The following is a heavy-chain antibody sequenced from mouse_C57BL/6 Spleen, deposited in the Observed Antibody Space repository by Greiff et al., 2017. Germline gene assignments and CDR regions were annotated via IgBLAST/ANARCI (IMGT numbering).Heavy chain of an antibody. J-gene: IGHJ2*01. CDR2: ISSGGSYT. V-gene: IGHV5-6*01. CDR1: GFTFSSYG. CDR3: ARGGYYGNYDFDY. D-gene: IGHD2-1*01. Sequence: EVQLVESGGDLVKPGGSLKLSCAASGFTFSSYGMSWVRQTPDKRLEWVATISSGGSYTYYPDSVKGRFTISRDNAKNTLYLQMSSLKSEDTAMYYCARGGYYGNYDFDYWGQGTTLTVSS.